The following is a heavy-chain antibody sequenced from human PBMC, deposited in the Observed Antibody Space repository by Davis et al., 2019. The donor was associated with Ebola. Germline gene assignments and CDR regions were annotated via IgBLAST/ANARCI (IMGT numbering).Heavy chain of an antibody. V-gene: IGHV3-23*01. CDR3: ARPSIAAAGPYDAFDI. D-gene: IGHD6-13*01. Sequence: GESLKISCAASGFTFSSYWMSWVRQAPGKGLEWVSAISGSGGSTYYADSVKGRFTIYRDNSKNTLYLQMNSLRAEDTAVYYCARPSIAAAGPYDAFDIWGQGTMVTVSS. CDR1: GFTFSSYW. CDR2: ISGSGGST. J-gene: IGHJ3*02.